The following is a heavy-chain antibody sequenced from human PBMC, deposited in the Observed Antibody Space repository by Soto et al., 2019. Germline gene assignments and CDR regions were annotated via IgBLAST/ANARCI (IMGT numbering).Heavy chain of an antibody. Sequence: SETLSLTCTVSGGSISSYYWRWIRQPPGKGLAWIGYIYYSGSTNYNPSLKSRVTISVDTSKNQFSLKLSSVTAADTAVYYCARDVWFGELFLGWFDPWGQGTLVTVSS. CDR3: ARDVWFGELFLGWFDP. J-gene: IGHJ5*02. D-gene: IGHD3-10*01. V-gene: IGHV4-59*01. CDR1: GGSISSYY. CDR2: IYYSGST.